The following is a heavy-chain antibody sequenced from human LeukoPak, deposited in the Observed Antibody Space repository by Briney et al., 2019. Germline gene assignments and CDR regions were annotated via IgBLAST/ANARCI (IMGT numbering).Heavy chain of an antibody. CDR2: IIPIFGTA. Sequence: ASVKVSCKASGYTFTGYYMHWVRQAPGQGLEWMGGIIPIFGTANYAQKFQGRVTITADKSTSTAYMELSSLRSEDTAVYYCARDVYSLFDYWGQGTLVTVSS. V-gene: IGHV1-69*06. CDR3: ARDVYSLFDY. J-gene: IGHJ4*02. CDR1: GYTFTGYY. D-gene: IGHD4-11*01.